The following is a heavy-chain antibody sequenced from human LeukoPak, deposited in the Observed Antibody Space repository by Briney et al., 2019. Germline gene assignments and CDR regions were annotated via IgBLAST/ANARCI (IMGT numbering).Heavy chain of an antibody. CDR3: ANGIAAAGSFDY. CDR2: ISYDGSNK. CDR1: GFTFSNYG. Sequence: GRSLRLSCAASGFTFSNYGMHWVRQAPGKGLEWVAVISYDGSNKYYADSVKGRFTISRDNSKNTLYLQMNSLRAEDTAVYYCANGIAAAGSFDYWGQGTLVTVSS. D-gene: IGHD6-13*01. J-gene: IGHJ4*02. V-gene: IGHV3-30*18.